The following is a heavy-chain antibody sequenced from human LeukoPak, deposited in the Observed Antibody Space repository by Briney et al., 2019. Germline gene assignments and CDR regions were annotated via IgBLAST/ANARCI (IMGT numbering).Heavy chain of an antibody. CDR1: GGSISSYY. CDR3: ATRSSMVRGVQAFDI. CDR2: IYYSGST. J-gene: IGHJ3*02. V-gene: IGHV4-59*01. D-gene: IGHD3-10*01. Sequence: SETLSLTCTVSGGSISSYYWSWMRQPPGKALEWIGYIYYSGSTNYNPSLESRVTISVDTSKKQFSLKLSSVTAADTAVYYCATRSSMVRGVQAFDIWGQGTMVTVSS.